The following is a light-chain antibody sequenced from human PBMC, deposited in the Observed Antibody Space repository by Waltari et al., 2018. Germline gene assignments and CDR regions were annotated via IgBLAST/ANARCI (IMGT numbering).Light chain of an antibody. CDR2: WAS. V-gene: IGKV4-1*01. CDR3: QQYYSIPRS. CDR1: QSVLFSSNNENY. Sequence: DIVMTQSPDSLAVSLGERATINFKSSQSVLFSSNNENYLAWYQQKPGQPPKLLIYWASTRESGVPDRFSGSGSGTDFTLTISSLQAEDVAVYYCQQYYSIPRSFGQGTKLEIK. J-gene: IGKJ2*03.